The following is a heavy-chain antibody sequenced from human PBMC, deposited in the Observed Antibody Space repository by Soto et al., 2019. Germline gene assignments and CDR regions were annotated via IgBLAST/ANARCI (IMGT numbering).Heavy chain of an antibody. J-gene: IGHJ5*02. CDR3: ARSAPYRGRGYCSSTSCYNQNWFDP. D-gene: IGHD2-2*02. Sequence: GASVKVSCKASGYTFTGYYMHWVRQAPGRGLEWMGWINPNSGGTNYAQKFQGRVTMTRDTSISTAYMELSRLRSDDTAVYYCARSAPYRGRGYCSSTSCYNQNWFDPWGQGTLVTVSS. V-gene: IGHV1-2*02. CDR1: GYTFTGYY. CDR2: INPNSGGT.